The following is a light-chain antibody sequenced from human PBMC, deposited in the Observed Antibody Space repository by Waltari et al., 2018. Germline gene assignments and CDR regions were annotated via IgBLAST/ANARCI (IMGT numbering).Light chain of an antibody. CDR1: SGSIARNY. CDR2: EDD. CDR3: QSYDSTTVI. V-gene: IGLV6-57*01. Sequence: FILTQPHSVSESPGKTVTISCPRSSGSIARNYVQWYQQRPGSSPTTVIYEDDQRPSGVPDRFSGSIDGSSNSASLTISGLKTEDESDYYCQSYDSTTVIFGGGTKLTVL. J-gene: IGLJ2*01.